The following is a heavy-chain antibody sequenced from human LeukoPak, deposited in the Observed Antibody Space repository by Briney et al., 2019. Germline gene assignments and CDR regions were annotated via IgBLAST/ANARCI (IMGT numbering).Heavy chain of an antibody. Sequence: ASVRVSCKASGYTFTGYYMHWVRQAPGQGLEWMGWINPNSGGTNYAQKFQGRVTMTRDTSISTAYMELSRLRSDDTAVYYCARAGYSSSWYVRYWGQGTLVTVSS. J-gene: IGHJ4*02. CDR1: GYTFTGYY. V-gene: IGHV1-2*02. CDR3: ARAGYSSSWYVRY. CDR2: INPNSGGT. D-gene: IGHD6-13*01.